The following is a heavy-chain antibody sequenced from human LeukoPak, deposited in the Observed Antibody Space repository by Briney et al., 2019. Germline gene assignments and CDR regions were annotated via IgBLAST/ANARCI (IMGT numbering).Heavy chain of an antibody. Sequence: GGSLRLSCAASGFTFNSYAMNWVRQAPGKGLEWVSGISGGGGGTYYADSVTGRFTISRDNSKNTLYLLMNSLRAEDTAVYYCARDMYSTGRPEYFQHWGQGTLVTVSS. CDR2: ISGGGGGT. CDR1: GFTFNSYA. V-gene: IGHV3-23*01. J-gene: IGHJ1*01. CDR3: ARDMYSTGRPEYFQH. D-gene: IGHD6-19*01.